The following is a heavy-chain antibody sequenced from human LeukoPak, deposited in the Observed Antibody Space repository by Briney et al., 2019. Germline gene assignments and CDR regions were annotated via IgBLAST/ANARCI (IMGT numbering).Heavy chain of an antibody. V-gene: IGHV3-30-3*01. CDR2: ISYDGSNK. D-gene: IGHD3-10*01. CDR3: AIDITMVRGVIPQGFDP. Sequence: GGSLRLSCAASGFTFSSYAMHWVRQAPGKGLEWVAVISYDGSNKYYADSVKGRFTISRVNSKNTLYLQMNSLRAEDTAVYYCAIDITMVRGVIPQGFDPWGQGTLVTVSS. CDR1: GFTFSSYA. J-gene: IGHJ5*02.